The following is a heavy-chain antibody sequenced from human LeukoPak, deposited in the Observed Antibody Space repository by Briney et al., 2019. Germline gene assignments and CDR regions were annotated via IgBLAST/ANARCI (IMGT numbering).Heavy chain of an antibody. CDR3: ASVYYDSSGYYQHDY. Sequence: SETLSLTCTVSGGSISSSSYYWSWIRQPAGKGLEWIGRIYTSGSTNYNPSLKSRVTISVDTSKNQFSLKLSSVTAADTAVYYCASVYYDSSGYYQHDYWGQGILVIVSS. V-gene: IGHV4-61*02. CDR1: GGSISSSSYY. CDR2: IYTSGST. D-gene: IGHD3-22*01. J-gene: IGHJ4*02.